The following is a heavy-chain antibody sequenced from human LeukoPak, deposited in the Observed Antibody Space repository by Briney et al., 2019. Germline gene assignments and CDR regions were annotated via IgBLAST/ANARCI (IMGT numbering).Heavy chain of an antibody. CDR1: GGSISSSSYY. Sequence: PSETLSLTCAVSGGSISSSSYYWGWIRQPPGKGLEWIGSIYYSGSTYYNPSLKSRVTISVDTSKNQFSLKLSSVTAADTAVYYCASWIHDYGGNSAMGYFDYWGQGTLVTVSS. V-gene: IGHV4-39*01. CDR2: IYYSGST. J-gene: IGHJ4*02. CDR3: ASWIHDYGGNSAMGYFDY. D-gene: IGHD4-23*01.